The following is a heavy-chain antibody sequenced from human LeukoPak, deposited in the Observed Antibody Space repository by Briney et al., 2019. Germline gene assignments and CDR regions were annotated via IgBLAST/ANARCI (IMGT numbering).Heavy chain of an antibody. CDR1: GFTFSSYE. V-gene: IGHV3-48*03. D-gene: IGHD2-15*01. CDR3: ASCSGGSCYYYYMDV. CDR2: ISRSGSNI. Sequence: GGSLRLSCAASGFTFSSYEMNWVRQAPGKGLEWVSYISRSGSNIYYADSVKGRFTISRDNAKNSLYLQMNSLRAEDTAVYYCASCSGGSCYYYYMDVWGKGTTVTVSS. J-gene: IGHJ6*03.